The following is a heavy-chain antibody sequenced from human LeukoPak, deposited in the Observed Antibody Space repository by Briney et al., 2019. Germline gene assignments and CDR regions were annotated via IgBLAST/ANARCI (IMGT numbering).Heavy chain of an antibody. Sequence: GGSLRLSCAASGFTFSSYWMHWVRHAPGKGLVWVSRINSDGSSTSYADSVKGRFTISRDNAKNTLYLQMNSLRAEDTAVYYCTPERYYYDSSGGPFDYWGQGTLVTVSS. J-gene: IGHJ4*02. CDR1: GFTFSSYW. D-gene: IGHD3-22*01. V-gene: IGHV3-74*01. CDR2: INSDGSST. CDR3: TPERYYYDSSGGPFDY.